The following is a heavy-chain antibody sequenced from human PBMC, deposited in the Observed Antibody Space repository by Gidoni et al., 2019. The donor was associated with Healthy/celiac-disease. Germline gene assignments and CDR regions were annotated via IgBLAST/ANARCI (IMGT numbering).Heavy chain of an antibody. CDR2: ISTSRSTM. CDR1: GFTFSDYY. CDR3: ASSSGYSAYRD. V-gene: IGHV3-11*01. J-gene: IGHJ4*02. D-gene: IGHD5-12*01. Sequence: QVQLVESGGGLVKPGGSLRLSCEASGFTFSDYYMRWIRQAPGNGLVAFPYISTSRSTMYYADFLKGRFTISRDNAKNSLSLQMNSLRAEDTAVYDCASSSGYSAYRDWGQGTLVTVSS.